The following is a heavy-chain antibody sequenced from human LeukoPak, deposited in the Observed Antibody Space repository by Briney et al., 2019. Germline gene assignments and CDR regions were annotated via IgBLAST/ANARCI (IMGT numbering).Heavy chain of an antibody. J-gene: IGHJ5*02. Sequence: PGGSLRLSCVASGLAFSSYGMRWVRQPPGKGLEWVTFIRYDGEKKHYVDSVKGRFTISRDNSKNTLYLQINNLRPEDTAVYYCATTVLGRADWLDPWGLGTLVTVSS. CDR3: ATTVLGRADWLDP. CDR2: IRYDGEKK. CDR1: GLAFSSYG. D-gene: IGHD7-27*01. V-gene: IGHV3-30*02.